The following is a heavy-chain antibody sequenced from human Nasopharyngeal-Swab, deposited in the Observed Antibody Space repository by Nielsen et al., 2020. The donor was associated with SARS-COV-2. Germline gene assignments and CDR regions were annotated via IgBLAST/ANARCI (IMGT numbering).Heavy chain of an antibody. V-gene: IGHV3-15*01. Sequence: WIPQPPGKGLEWVGRIKSSTDGGTTDYIAPVKGRFNISRDDSKNTLYLQMTSLKTEDTAVYYCAADDVGSFSWGQGTLVTVSS. D-gene: IGHD1-1*01. CDR2: IKSSTDGGTT. CDR3: AADDVGSFS. J-gene: IGHJ5*02.